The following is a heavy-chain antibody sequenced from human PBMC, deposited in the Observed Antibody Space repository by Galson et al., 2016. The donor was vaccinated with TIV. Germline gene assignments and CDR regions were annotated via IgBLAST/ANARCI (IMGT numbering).Heavy chain of an antibody. CDR3: ARGATVTPYSFFDH. CDR1: GYTFSSYS. Sequence: SVKVSCKASGYTFSSYSINWVRQAPGQGLEWMGWISGYSGNTNYAQKFQGRVTMTTDTSTGTAYMELRSLRSDDTAVYYGARGATVTPYSFFDHWGQGTLVTVFS. J-gene: IGHJ4*02. D-gene: IGHD4-17*01. V-gene: IGHV1-18*04. CDR2: ISGYSGNT.